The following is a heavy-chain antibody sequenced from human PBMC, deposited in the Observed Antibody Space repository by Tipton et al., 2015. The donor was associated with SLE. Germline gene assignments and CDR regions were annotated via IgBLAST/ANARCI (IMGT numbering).Heavy chain of an antibody. CDR1: GFTLSTYW. CDR2: LKSDGVST. J-gene: IGHJ3*02. D-gene: IGHD1-20*01. Sequence: GSLRLSCTASGFTLSTYWMHWFRQVPGKGLVWVSRLKSDGVSTAYADSVKGRFTISRDNAKNTMFLQMNSLRAEDTALYYCARDFLITGDPLAAFDIWGQGTLVTVSS. V-gene: IGHV3-74*01. CDR3: ARDFLITGDPLAAFDI.